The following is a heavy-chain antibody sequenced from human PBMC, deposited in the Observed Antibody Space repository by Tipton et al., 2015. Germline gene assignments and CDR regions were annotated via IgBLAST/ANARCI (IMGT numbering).Heavy chain of an antibody. J-gene: IGHJ4*02. D-gene: IGHD2-21*02. Sequence: TLSLTCTVSGGSISSSLHYWGWIRQPPGKGLEWIGSIYFSGTTYYNPSLKSRVTISIDRFKNQFSLKLSSVTAADTAVYYCASPSLPHDRGDYYFQSWGQGSLVTVSS. CDR3: ASPSLPHDRGDYYFQS. CDR1: GGSISSSLHY. CDR2: IYFSGTT. V-gene: IGHV4-39*01.